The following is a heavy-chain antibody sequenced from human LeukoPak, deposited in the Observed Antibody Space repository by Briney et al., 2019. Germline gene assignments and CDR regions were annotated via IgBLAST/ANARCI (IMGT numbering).Heavy chain of an antibody. CDR2: IYYSGST. CDR3: ARGIVVITPNDAFDI. Sequence: SETLSLTCTVSGGSISSYYWSWIRQPPGKGLEWIGYIYYSGSTNYNPSLKSRVTMSVDTSKNQFSLKLSSVTAADTAVYYCARGIVVITPNDAFDIWGQGTMVTVSS. D-gene: IGHD3-22*01. CDR1: GGSISSYY. V-gene: IGHV4-59*12. J-gene: IGHJ3*02.